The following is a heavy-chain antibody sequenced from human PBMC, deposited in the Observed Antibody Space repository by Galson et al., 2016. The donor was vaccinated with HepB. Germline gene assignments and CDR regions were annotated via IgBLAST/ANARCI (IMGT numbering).Heavy chain of an antibody. CDR2: IWYDGGNK. J-gene: IGHJ6*03. CDR3: ARSQGNWAPLSYYMDV. CDR1: GFIFSSYG. Sequence: SLRLSCAASGFIFSSYGMHWVRQAPGKGLEWVAVIWYDGGNKYYADSVKGRFTISRDNSKNTLYLQMNSLRAEDTAVYYCARSQGNWAPLSYYMDVWGKGTTVTVSS. V-gene: IGHV3-33*01. D-gene: IGHD7-27*01.